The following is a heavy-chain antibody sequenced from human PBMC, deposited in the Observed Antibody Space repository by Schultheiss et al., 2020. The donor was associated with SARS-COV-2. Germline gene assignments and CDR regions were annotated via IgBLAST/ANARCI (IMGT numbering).Heavy chain of an antibody. D-gene: IGHD1-26*01. CDR2: IYPGDSDT. J-gene: IGHJ3*02. V-gene: IGHV5-51*01. Sequence: GGSLRLSCKVSRYIFTNYWIGWVRQMPGKGLEWMGIIYPGDSDTRYSPSFQGQVTISADKSISTAYLQWSSLKASDTAMYYCARQARWEGDVFDIWGQGTMVTVSS. CDR1: RYIFTNYW. CDR3: ARQARWEGDVFDI.